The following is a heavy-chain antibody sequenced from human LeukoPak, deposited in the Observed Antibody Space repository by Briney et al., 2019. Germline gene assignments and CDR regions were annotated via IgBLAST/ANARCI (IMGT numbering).Heavy chain of an antibody. CDR3: ARRRVYSGSGEFDF. Sequence: SETLSLTCTVSGGSMSGYYWSWIRQPPGKGLEWIGYIHYSGTTNYNPSLRSRVTISLDTSRNQFSLKLRSVTTADTAVYYCARRRVYSGSGEFDFWGQGTLVTVSS. J-gene: IGHJ4*02. CDR2: IHYSGTT. D-gene: IGHD5-12*01. V-gene: IGHV4-59*01. CDR1: GGSMSGYY.